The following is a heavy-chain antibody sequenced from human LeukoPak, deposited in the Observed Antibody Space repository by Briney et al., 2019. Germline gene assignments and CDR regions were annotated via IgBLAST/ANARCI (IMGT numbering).Heavy chain of an antibody. V-gene: IGHV4-61*01. CDR2: IYYTGST. CDR3: ARQQLSQLYYFDN. Sequence: SETLSLTCTVSGGSISSSSYYWSWIRQPPGKGLEWIGYIYYTGSTNYNPSLKSRVTISVDTSKNQFSLKLSSVTAADTAVYYCARQQLSQLYYFDNWGQGTLVTVSS. D-gene: IGHD6-13*01. J-gene: IGHJ4*02. CDR1: GGSISSSSYY.